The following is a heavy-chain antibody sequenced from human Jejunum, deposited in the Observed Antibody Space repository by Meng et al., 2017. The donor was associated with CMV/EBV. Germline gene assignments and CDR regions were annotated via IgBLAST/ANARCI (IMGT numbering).Heavy chain of an antibody. CDR1: GDSISGSTYY. V-gene: IGHV4-39*07. J-gene: IGHJ4*02. Sequence: QLPQSGPGLVKPSEALSLTCIVSGDSISGSTYYWGWIRQPPGKGLEWIGNIYYSGSTYYTPSLKSRVSISVDTSTNQFSLRLSSVTAADTAVYYCARMTYSSSPVDWGQGTLVTVSS. CDR2: IYYSGST. D-gene: IGHD6-6*01. CDR3: ARMTYSSSPVD.